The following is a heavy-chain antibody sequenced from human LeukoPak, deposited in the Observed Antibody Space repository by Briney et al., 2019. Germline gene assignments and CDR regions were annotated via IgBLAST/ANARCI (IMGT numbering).Heavy chain of an antibody. J-gene: IGHJ6*02. D-gene: IGHD4-11*01. CDR3: ARRLQNYYGMDV. V-gene: IGHV4-59*01. Sequence: SSETLSLTCTVSGGSISSYYWSWIRQPPGKGLEWIGYIYYSGSTNYNPSLKSRVTISVDTSKNQFSLKLSSVTAADTAVYYCARRLQNYYGMDVWGQGTTVTVSS. CDR1: GGSISSYY. CDR2: IYYSGST.